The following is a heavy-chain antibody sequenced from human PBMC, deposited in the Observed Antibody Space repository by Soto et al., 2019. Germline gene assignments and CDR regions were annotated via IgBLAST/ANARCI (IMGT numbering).Heavy chain of an antibody. Sequence: QVQLQESGPGLLKPSETLSLTCTVSGGSIRSYFYIWVRQPPGKGLEWIGSVYYTGTTDYNPSLKSRVTISVDTSKTQFSLTLRSVTAADTAVYYCARDLAAVPRAFDYWGRGTLVTVSS. D-gene: IGHD6-13*01. CDR3: ARDLAAVPRAFDY. CDR2: VYYTGTT. V-gene: IGHV4-59*01. J-gene: IGHJ4*02. CDR1: GGSIRSYF.